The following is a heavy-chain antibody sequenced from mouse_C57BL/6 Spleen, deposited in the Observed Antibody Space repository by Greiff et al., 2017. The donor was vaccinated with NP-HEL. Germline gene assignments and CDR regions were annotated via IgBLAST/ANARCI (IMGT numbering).Heavy chain of an antibody. CDR2: INPNNGGT. V-gene: IGHV1-26*01. J-gene: IGHJ1*03. D-gene: IGHD3-2*02. CDR1: GYTFTDYY. Sequence: VQLQQSGPELVKPGASVKISCKASGYTFTDYYMNWVKQSHGKSLEWIGDINPNNGGTSYNQKFKGKATLTVDKSSSTAYMELRSLTSEDSAVYYCARSGAAQASWYFDVWGTGTTVTVSS. CDR3: ARSGAAQASWYFDV.